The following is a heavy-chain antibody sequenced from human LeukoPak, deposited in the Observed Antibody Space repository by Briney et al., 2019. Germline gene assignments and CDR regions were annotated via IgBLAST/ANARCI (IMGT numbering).Heavy chain of an antibody. CDR1: GGSVSSGDYC. D-gene: IGHD3-22*01. Sequence: SETLSLTCTVSGGSVSSGDYCWSWIRQPPGKGLEWIGCIYYSESTNYNPSLKSRVTVSVDTSKNQFSLRLSSVTAADTAVYYCARVRRNDYYDSSGYYYRWFDPWGQGTLVTVSS. CDR2: IYYSEST. V-gene: IGHV4-61*08. CDR3: ARVRRNDYYDSSGYYYRWFDP. J-gene: IGHJ5*02.